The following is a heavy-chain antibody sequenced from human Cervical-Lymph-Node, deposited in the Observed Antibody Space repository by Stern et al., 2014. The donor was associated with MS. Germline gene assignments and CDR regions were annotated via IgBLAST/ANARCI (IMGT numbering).Heavy chain of an antibody. Sequence: VQLVESGGGVVQPGRSLRLSCAASGFTFSSYGMHWVRQAPGKGLEWVAVIWYDGSNKYYADSVKGRFTISRDNSKNTLYLQMNSLRAEDTAVYYCAREKSGWYYYYYYGMDVWGQGTTVTVSS. J-gene: IGHJ6*02. CDR2: IWYDGSNK. CDR1: GFTFSSYG. V-gene: IGHV3-33*01. D-gene: IGHD6-19*01. CDR3: AREKSGWYYYYYYGMDV.